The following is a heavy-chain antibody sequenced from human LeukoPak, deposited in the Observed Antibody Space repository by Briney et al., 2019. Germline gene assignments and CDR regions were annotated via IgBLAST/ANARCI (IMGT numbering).Heavy chain of an antibody. CDR2: IYYSGST. J-gene: IGHJ3*02. CDR3: ARENTMVRGAFDAFDI. V-gene: IGHV4-59*01. CDR1: GGSISGSY. D-gene: IGHD3-10*01. Sequence: SETLSLTCTVSGGSISGSYWSWIRQPPGKGPEWIGYIYYSGSTNYNPSLKSRVTILVDTSNNQFSLRLNSVTAADTAVYYCARENTMVRGAFDAFDIWGQGAVVTVSS.